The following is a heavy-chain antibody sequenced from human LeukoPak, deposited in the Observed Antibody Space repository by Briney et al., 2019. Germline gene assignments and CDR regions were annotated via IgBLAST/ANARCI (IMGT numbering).Heavy chain of an antibody. CDR1: GFTFNDYA. CDR3: AKISGAYDGYFDY. V-gene: IGHV3-9*01. CDR2: ISWNSGSI. J-gene: IGHJ4*02. D-gene: IGHD5-12*01. Sequence: GGSLRLSCAASGFTFNDYAMHWVRQAPGKGLEWVSGISWNSGSIGYADSVKGRFTISRDNAKNSLYLQMNSLRAEDTALYYCAKISGAYDGYFDYWGQGTLVTVSS.